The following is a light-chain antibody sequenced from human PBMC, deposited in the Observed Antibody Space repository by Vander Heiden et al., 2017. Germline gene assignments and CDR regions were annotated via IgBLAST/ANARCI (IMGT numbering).Light chain of an antibody. Sequence: DIQMTQSPSSLSASVGDRVAITCRASHSVANYLNWYQQKPGKAPKLLIYAASSLQGGVPSRFSGGGSETDFTLTISSLQPEDVATYYCQQSSSTPRTFGQGTKVEI. CDR2: AAS. J-gene: IGKJ1*01. CDR1: HSVANY. CDR3: QQSSSTPRT. V-gene: IGKV1-39*01.